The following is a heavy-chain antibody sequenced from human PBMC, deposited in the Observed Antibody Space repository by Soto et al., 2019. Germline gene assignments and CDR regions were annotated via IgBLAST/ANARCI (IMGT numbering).Heavy chain of an antibody. CDR2: ISGSGDST. CDR3: ARRGSGSYYDY. V-gene: IGHV3-23*01. CDR1: GFTSSNYA. D-gene: IGHD1-26*01. J-gene: IGHJ4*02. Sequence: EVQLLESGGGLVQPGGSLRLSCAASGFTSSNYAMNWVRQAPVKGLEWVSVISGSGDSTYHADSVKGRFTISRDNSKNTLYLQMNSLRAEDTAVYYCARRGSGSYYDYWGQGTLVTVSS.